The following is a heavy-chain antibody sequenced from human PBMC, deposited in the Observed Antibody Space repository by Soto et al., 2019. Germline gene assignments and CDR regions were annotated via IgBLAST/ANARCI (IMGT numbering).Heavy chain of an antibody. Sequence: QVHLQESGPGLVKPSGTLSLTCAVSGGSISTRNWWNWVRQPPGKGLEWLGNIWHTGSAKHNPSLKSRVTMSVDKSRNHFTLQLNSVTAADTAVYYCARSMVTDNAFEIWGLGTMVTVSS. CDR1: GGSISTRNW. V-gene: IGHV4-4*02. CDR2: IWHTGSA. J-gene: IGHJ3*02. D-gene: IGHD2-21*02. CDR3: ARSMVTDNAFEI.